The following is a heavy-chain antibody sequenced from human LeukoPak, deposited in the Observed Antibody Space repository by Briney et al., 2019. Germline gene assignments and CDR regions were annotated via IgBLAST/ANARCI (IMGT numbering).Heavy chain of an antibody. J-gene: IGHJ6*02. CDR1: GGSISSYY. Sequence: XETLSLTCTVSGGSISSYYWSWIRQPPGKGLEWIGEINHSGSTNYNPSLKSRVTISVDTSKNQFSLKLSSVTAADTAVYYCARGTYYDFWSGYLNFYYGMDVWGQGTTVTVSS. V-gene: IGHV4-34*01. CDR2: INHSGST. CDR3: ARGTYYDFWSGYLNFYYGMDV. D-gene: IGHD3-3*01.